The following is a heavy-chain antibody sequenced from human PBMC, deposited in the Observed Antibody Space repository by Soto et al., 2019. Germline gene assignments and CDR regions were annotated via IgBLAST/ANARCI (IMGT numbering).Heavy chain of an antibody. V-gene: IGHV3-23*01. CDR3: AKIRDYSDSSGYPPYFFDY. CDR1: GFTFSNYV. D-gene: IGHD3-22*01. J-gene: IGHJ4*02. CDR2: ITGSGGST. Sequence: EVQLLESGGGLVQPGGSLRLSCAASGFTFSNYVMNWVRQAPGKGLEWVSAITGSGGSTYYADSVKGRFTMSRDDPKNTLYLQMNSLRAEDTAVYYCAKIRDYSDSSGYPPYFFDYWGQGTLVTVSS.